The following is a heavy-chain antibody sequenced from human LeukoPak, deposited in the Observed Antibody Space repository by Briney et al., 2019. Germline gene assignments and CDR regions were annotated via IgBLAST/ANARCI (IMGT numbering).Heavy chain of an antibody. D-gene: IGHD6-6*01. CDR1: GGSISSGSYY. V-gene: IGHV4-61*02. CDR2: IYTSGST. J-gene: IGHJ4*02. CDR3: ARGGSRSYTSSTLDY. Sequence: PSQTLSLTCTVSGGSISSGSYYWSWIRQPAGKGLEWIGRIYTSGSTNYNPSLKSRVTISVDTSKNQFSLKLSSVTAADTAVYYCARGGSRSYTSSTLDYWGREPWSPSPQ.